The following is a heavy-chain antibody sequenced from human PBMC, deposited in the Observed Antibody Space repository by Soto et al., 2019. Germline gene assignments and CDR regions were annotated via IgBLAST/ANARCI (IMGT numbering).Heavy chain of an antibody. J-gene: IGHJ6*02. D-gene: IGHD3-22*01. CDR2: MNPNSGNT. Sequence: ASVKVSCKASGYTFTSYDINWVRQATGQGLEWMGWMNPNSGNTGYAQKFQGRVTMTRNTSISTAYMELSSLRSEDTAVYYCARGLGDSSGYYIHYYYGMDVWGQGTTVTVSS. V-gene: IGHV1-8*01. CDR1: GYTFTSYD. CDR3: ARGLGDSSGYYIHYYYGMDV.